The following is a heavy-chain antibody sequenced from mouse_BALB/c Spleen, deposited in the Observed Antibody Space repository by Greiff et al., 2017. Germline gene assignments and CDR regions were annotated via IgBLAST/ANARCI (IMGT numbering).Heavy chain of an antibody. D-gene: IGHD2-3*01. V-gene: IGHV5-6-2*01. CDR1: GFTFSSYY. Sequence: EVQGVESGGGLVKLGGSLKLSCAASGFTFSSYYMSWVRQTPEKRLELVAAINSNGGSTYYPDTVKGRFTISRDNAKNTLYLQMSSLKSEDTALYYCARPIYDGYYGAMDYWGQGTSVTVSS. CDR3: ARPIYDGYYGAMDY. CDR2: INSNGGST. J-gene: IGHJ4*01.